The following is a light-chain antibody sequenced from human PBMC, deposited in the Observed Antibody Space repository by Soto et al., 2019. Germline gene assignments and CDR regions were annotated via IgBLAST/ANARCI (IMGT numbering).Light chain of an antibody. V-gene: IGKV3-11*01. CDR2: DAS. J-gene: IGKJ5*01. CDR1: RSVSTF. Sequence: EIVLTQSPGTLSLSPGERATLSCRASRSVSTFLAWYQQKPGQAPRLLIHDASNRATGIPARFSGSGSGTDFTLTISSLEPEDFAVYYCQQRSNWPAITFGQGTRLEIK. CDR3: QQRSNWPAIT.